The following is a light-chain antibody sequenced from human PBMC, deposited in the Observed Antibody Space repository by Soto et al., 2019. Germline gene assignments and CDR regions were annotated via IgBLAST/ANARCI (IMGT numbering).Light chain of an antibody. CDR1: SSNVGAGYD. J-gene: IGLJ2*01. CDR2: GNS. Sequence: QYVLTQPPSVSGAPGQRVTISGTGSSSNVGAGYDVHWYQQLPGTAPKLLIYGNSNRPSGVPDRFSGSKSGTSASLAITGLQAEDEADYYCQSYDSSLSVVVFGGGTKLTVL. V-gene: IGLV1-40*01. CDR3: QSYDSSLSVVV.